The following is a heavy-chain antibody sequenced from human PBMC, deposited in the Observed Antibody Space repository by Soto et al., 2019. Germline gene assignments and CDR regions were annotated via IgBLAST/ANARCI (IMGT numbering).Heavy chain of an antibody. Sequence: GGSLRLSCAASGFTFSSYAMSWVRQAPGKGLEWVSAISGSGGSTYYADSVKGRFTISRDNSKNTLYLQMNSLRAEDAAVYYCAKGHLGELSFDYWGQGTLVTVSS. J-gene: IGHJ4*02. D-gene: IGHD3-16*02. CDR3: AKGHLGELSFDY. CDR2: ISGSGGST. CDR1: GFTFSSYA. V-gene: IGHV3-23*01.